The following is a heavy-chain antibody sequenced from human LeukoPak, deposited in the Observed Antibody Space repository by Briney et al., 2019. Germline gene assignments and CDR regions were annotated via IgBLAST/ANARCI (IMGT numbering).Heavy chain of an antibody. CDR1: GYTFSSYY. D-gene: IGHD5-24*01. J-gene: IGHJ4*02. Sequence: GASVKVSCKASGYTFSSYYMQWVRQAPGQGPEWMGWINPKNGGTNYAQKFQGRVTLTRDTSISTAYMELSGLRSDDTAVYYCARTYEKMATMGAFHYWGQGTLVTVSS. V-gene: IGHV1-2*02. CDR3: ARTYEKMATMGAFHY. CDR2: INPKNGGT.